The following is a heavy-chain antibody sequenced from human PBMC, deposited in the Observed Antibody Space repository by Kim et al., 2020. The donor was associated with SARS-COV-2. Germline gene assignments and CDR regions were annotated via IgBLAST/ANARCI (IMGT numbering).Heavy chain of an antibody. CDR3: ARDPNGFGELWS. D-gene: IGHD3-10*01. V-gene: IGHV3-53*01. J-gene: IGHJ5*02. Sequence: DADAVKGPFHISRDNSENTLYLPMNSLRAEDTAVYYCARDPNGFGELWSWGQGTLVTVSS.